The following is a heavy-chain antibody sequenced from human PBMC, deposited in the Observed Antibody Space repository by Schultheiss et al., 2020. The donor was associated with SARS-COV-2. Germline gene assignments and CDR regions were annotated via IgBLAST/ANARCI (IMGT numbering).Heavy chain of an antibody. CDR1: GFTFSTYS. CDR3: ATTQGTAVRPQLEY. Sequence: GGSLRLSCAASGFTFSTYSMNWVRQAPGKGLEWVAVIYGSGATTYYADAVKGRFAVSRDNSKNTLYLQMNSLRVDDTAVYYCATTQGTAVRPQLEYWGQGTLVTSPQ. J-gene: IGHJ4*02. CDR2: IYGSGATT. V-gene: IGHV3-23*01. D-gene: IGHD2-2*01.